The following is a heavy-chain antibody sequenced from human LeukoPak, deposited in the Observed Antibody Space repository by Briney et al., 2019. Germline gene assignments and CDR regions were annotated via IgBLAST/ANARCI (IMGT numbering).Heavy chain of an antibody. Sequence: GGSLRISCKGSGYSFTSYWIGWVRQTPGKGLEWMGIIYPGDSDTRYSPSFQGQVTISADKSISTAYLQWSSLKASDTAMYYCARQTYSSSSIDYWGQGTLVTVSS. J-gene: IGHJ4*02. CDR1: GYSFTSYW. CDR2: IYPGDSDT. D-gene: IGHD6-6*01. CDR3: ARQTYSSSSIDY. V-gene: IGHV5-51*01.